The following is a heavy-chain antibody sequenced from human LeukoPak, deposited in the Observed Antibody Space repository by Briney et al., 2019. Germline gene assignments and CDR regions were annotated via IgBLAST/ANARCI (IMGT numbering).Heavy chain of an antibody. V-gene: IGHV4-61*01. CDR2: IYYSGST. J-gene: IGHJ5*02. CDR1: GGSVSSGSYY. CDR3: ATETSGWFGELFDP. Sequence: SETLSLTCTVSGGSVSSGSYYWSWIRQPPGKGLEWIGYIYYSGSTNYNPSLKSRVTISVDTSKNQFSLKLSSVTAADTAVYYCATETSGWFGELFDPWGQGTLVTVSS. D-gene: IGHD3-10*01.